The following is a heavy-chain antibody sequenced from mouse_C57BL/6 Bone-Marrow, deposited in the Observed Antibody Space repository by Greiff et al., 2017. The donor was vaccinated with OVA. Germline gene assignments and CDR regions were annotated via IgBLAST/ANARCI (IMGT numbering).Heavy chain of an antibody. Sequence: EVMLVESGAELVRPGASVKSSCTASGFNIKDDYMHWVKQRPEQGLEWIGWIDPENGDTEYASKFQGKATITADTSSNTAYLQLSSLTSEDTAVYYCTTYRYWGQGTTLTVSS. CDR2: IDPENGDT. V-gene: IGHV14-4*01. CDR3: TTYRY. CDR1: GFNIKDDY. J-gene: IGHJ2*01.